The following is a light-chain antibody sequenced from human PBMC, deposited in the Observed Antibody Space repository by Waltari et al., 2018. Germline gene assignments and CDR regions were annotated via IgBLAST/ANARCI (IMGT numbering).Light chain of an antibody. V-gene: IGLV2-23*02. CDR2: YVT. J-gene: IGLJ2*01. Sequence: QSALTQPASVSGSLGQSITISCTGTSSDVGGYNYVSWYQQYPGKAPKFLIYYVTKRPSGVSTRFSCSKSGNTASLTISGLQAEDEADYYCCSYAGSSILIFGGGTKVTVL. CDR1: SSDVGGYNY. CDR3: CSYAGSSILI.